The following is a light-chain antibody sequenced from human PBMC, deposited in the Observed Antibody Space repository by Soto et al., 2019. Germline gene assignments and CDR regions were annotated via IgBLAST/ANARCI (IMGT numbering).Light chain of an antibody. Sequence: DIQITQSPSTLSASVGDRVTITCRASQSISRWLAWHQQKPGKAPKRLIYGASSLQSGVPSRFSGSGSGTEFTLTISSLQPEDFATYYCLQHNTYPWTFGQGTKVDIK. CDR3: LQHNTYPWT. V-gene: IGKV1-5*01. J-gene: IGKJ1*01. CDR2: GAS. CDR1: QSISRW.